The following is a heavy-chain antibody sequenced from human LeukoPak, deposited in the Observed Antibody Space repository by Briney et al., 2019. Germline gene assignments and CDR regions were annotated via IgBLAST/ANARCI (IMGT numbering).Heavy chain of an antibody. CDR2: ISGSGDTT. CDR3: AKGYYGSGSYYRPQYFDY. CDR1: GFPFSSYA. J-gene: IGHJ4*02. V-gene: IGHV3-23*01. D-gene: IGHD3-10*01. Sequence: GGSLRLSCAASGFPFSSYAMSWVRQAPGKGLEWVSLISGSGDTTYYADSVKGRLTSSRDNAKSTMYLQMNSLRAEGTAVYYCAKGYYGSGSYYRPQYFDYWGQGTLVTVSS.